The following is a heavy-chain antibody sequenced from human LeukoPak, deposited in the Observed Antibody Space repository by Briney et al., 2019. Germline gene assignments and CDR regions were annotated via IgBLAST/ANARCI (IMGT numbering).Heavy chain of an antibody. J-gene: IGHJ4*02. CDR3: AKDRGLFGSSWNLGLDY. CDR1: GFTFSSYS. D-gene: IGHD6-13*01. V-gene: IGHV3-48*01. CDR2: TSSSGSTI. Sequence: GGSLRLSCAASGFTFSSYSSNWVRQAPGKGLEWVSYTSSSGSTIYYADSVKGRFTISRDNFKNTLYLQMNSLRAEDTAVYYYAKDRGLFGSSWNLGLDYWGQGTLVTVSS.